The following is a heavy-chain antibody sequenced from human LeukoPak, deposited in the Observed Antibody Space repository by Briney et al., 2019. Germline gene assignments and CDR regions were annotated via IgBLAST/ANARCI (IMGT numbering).Heavy chain of an antibody. V-gene: IGHV3-7*01. CDR1: GFTFSSYW. Sequence: QPGGSLRLSCAASGFTFSSYWMSWVRQAPGKGLEWVANIKQDGSEKYYVDSVKGRFTISRDNAKNSLYLQMNSLRAEDTAVYYCARDPDADILTGYDATYYYYYMDVWGKGTTVTVSS. D-gene: IGHD3-9*01. J-gene: IGHJ6*03. CDR2: IKQDGSEK. CDR3: ARDPDADILTGYDATYYYYYMDV.